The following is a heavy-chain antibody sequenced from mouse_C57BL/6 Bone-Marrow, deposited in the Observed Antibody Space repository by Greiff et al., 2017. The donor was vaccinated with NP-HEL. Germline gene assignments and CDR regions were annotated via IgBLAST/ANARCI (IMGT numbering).Heavy chain of an antibody. CDR1: GYTFTSYT. V-gene: IGHV1-4*01. CDR3: ASSPYYDYDEDYFDY. CDR2: INPSSGYT. D-gene: IGHD2-4*01. J-gene: IGHJ2*01. Sequence: QVQLKQSGAELARPGASVKMSCKASGYTFTSYTMHWVKQRPGQGLEWIGYINPSSGYTKYNQKFKDKATLTADKSSSTAYMQLSSLTSEDSAVYYCASSPYYDYDEDYFDYWGQGTTLTVSS.